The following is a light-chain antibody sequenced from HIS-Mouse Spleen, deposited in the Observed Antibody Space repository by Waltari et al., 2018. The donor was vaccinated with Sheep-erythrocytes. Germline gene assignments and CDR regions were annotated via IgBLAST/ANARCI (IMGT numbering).Light chain of an antibody. Sequence: QSPLTQPRPVSGSPGQSVTISCTGTSLHVVGFNYVSWYQQHPGKAPTLMIYDVSKRPSGVPDRFSGSKSGNTASLTISGLQAEDEADYYCCSYAGSYNHVFATGTKVTVL. CDR1: SLHVVGFNY. CDR3: CSYAGSYNHV. J-gene: IGLJ1*01. CDR2: DVS. V-gene: IGLV2-11*02.